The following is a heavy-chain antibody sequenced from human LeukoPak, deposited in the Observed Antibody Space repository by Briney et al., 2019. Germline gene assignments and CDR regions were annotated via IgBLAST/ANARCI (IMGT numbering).Heavy chain of an antibody. CDR2: ISAYNGNT. CDR3: ARDHAVAGPDY. CDR1: GFTFSSYA. D-gene: IGHD6-19*01. Sequence: KTGGSLRLSCAASGFTFSSYAMSWVRQAPGQGLEWMGWISAYNGNTNYAQKLQGRVTMTTDTSTSTAYMELRSLRSDDTAVYYCARDHAVAGPDYWGQGTLVTVSS. V-gene: IGHV1-18*01. J-gene: IGHJ4*02.